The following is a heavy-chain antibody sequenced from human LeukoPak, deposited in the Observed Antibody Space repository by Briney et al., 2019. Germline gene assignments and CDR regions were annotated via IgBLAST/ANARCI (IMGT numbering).Heavy chain of an antibody. CDR3: ARDMITFGGVIHPSFDY. CDR1: RSSLNTSGLY. Sequence: SGPTLVNPTQTLTLTSTFSRSSLNTSGLYGSWCREPPGKALEGLAHTAWADDKDYTTSPKTRLTISSYSSKNQVVLRITNMDPVDTATYYCARDMITFGGVIHPSFDYWGQGTLFTVSS. V-gene: IGHV2-70*01. D-gene: IGHD3-16*02. CDR2: TAWADDK. J-gene: IGHJ4*02.